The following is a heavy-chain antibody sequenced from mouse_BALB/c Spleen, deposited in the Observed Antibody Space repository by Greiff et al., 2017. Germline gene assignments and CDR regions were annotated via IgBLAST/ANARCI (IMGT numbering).Heavy chain of an antibody. CDR2: IRNKANGYTT. D-gene: IGHD1-1*01. J-gene: IGHJ4*01. CDR1: GFTFTDYY. Sequence: EVKLVESGGGLVQPGGSLRLSCATSGFTFTDYYMSWVRQPPGKALEWLGFIRNKANGYTTEYSASVKGRFTISRDNSQSILYLQMNTLRAEDSATYYCARDRDYYGSSFAMDYWGQGTSVTVSS. V-gene: IGHV7-3*02. CDR3: ARDRDYYGSSFAMDY.